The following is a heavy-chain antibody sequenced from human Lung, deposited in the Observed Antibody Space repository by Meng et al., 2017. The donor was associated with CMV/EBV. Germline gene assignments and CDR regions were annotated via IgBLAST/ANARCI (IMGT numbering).Heavy chain of an antibody. D-gene: IGHD4-23*01. Sequence: AXTLSLXCTVSGGSISSSSYFWGWIRQPPGKGLEWIGTICHSGRTYYNPSIKSRLSISVDTTKDQFSLRLTSVTAADTAVYYCAREGLDFSGNINWSDHWGQGXLVTVSS. J-gene: IGHJ5*02. CDR1: GGSISSSSYF. CDR3: AREGLDFSGNINWSDH. CDR2: ICHSGRT. V-gene: IGHV4-39*07.